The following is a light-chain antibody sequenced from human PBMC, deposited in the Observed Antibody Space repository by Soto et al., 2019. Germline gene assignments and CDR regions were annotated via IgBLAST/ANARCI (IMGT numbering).Light chain of an antibody. J-gene: IGKJ1*01. CDR1: QSVSSN. Sequence: EIELTQSPATLSLSPGERATLSCRASQSVSSNLAWYRQKPGQAPRLLIYDSSNRAAGIPARFSGSGSGTDFTLTVSSLEPEDFVVYYCQQRSDWPWTFGQGTKVDIK. CDR2: DSS. CDR3: QQRSDWPWT. V-gene: IGKV3-11*01.